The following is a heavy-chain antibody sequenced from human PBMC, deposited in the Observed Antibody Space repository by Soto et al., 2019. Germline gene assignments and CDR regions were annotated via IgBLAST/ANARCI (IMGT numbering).Heavy chain of an antibody. CDR1: GDSINSDNYY. CDR3: AGLEGLATISDYLAY. J-gene: IGHJ4*02. V-gene: IGHV4-39*01. CDR2: IYYRGNT. Sequence: QLQLQESGPGLVKPSETLSLTCSVSGDSINSDNYYWGWIRQPPGKGLEWIGSIYYRGNTYYNPSLKPRVTISLDTSKRQFSLKLNSVTVVDSAVYFCAGLEGLATISDYLAYWGQGTMVTVSS. D-gene: IGHD5-12*01.